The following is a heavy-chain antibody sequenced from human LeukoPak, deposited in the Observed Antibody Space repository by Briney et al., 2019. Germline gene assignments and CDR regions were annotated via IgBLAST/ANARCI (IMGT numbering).Heavy chain of an antibody. D-gene: IGHD1-14*01. CDR2: INHSGST. J-gene: IGHJ5*02. Sequence: SETLSLTCAVYGGSFSGYYWSWIRQPPGKGLEWIGEINHSGSTNYNPSLKSRVTISVDTSKSQFSLKLSSVTAADTAVYYCARGVSSTGDWFDPWGQGTLVTVSS. CDR1: GGSFSGYY. V-gene: IGHV4-34*01. CDR3: ARGVSSTGDWFDP.